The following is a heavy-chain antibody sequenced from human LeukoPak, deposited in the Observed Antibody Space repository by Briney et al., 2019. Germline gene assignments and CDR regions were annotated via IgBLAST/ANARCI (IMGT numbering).Heavy chain of an antibody. Sequence: EGSLRLSCAASGFTFSSYSMNWVRQAPGKGLEWVSSISSSSSYIYYADSVKGRFTISRDNAKNSLYLQMNSLRAEDTAVYYCARPYYDSSGYYYFDYWGQGTLVTVSS. J-gene: IGHJ4*02. D-gene: IGHD3-22*01. CDR3: ARPYYDSSGYYYFDY. V-gene: IGHV3-21*01. CDR2: ISSSSSYI. CDR1: GFTFSSYS.